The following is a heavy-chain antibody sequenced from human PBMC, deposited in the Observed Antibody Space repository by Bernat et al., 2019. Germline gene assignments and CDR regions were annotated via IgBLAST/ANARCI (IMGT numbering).Heavy chain of an antibody. Sequence: EVQLVESGGGLVQPGGSLRLSCAASGFIFSGHWMYWVRQAPGKGLEWVANIKEDGSKKFYVDSVKGRFTISRDNARNSLSLQMNSLRAEDTAVYYCARGPMTTVEVDYIFRTEKSYYYMDVWGRGTTVTVSS. CDR3: ARGPMTTVEVDYIFRTEKSYYYMDV. V-gene: IGHV3-7*02. CDR1: GFIFSGHW. J-gene: IGHJ6*03. CDR2: IKEDGSKK. D-gene: IGHD4-11*01.